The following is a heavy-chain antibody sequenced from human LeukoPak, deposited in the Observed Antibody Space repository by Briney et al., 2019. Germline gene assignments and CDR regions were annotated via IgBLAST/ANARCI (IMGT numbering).Heavy chain of an antibody. D-gene: IGHD3-10*01. J-gene: IGHJ6*02. CDR3: ARRFGEDYYYGMDV. CDR1: GFTFSSYW. Sequence: GGSLGLSCAASGFTFSSYWMSWVRQAPGKGLEWVSSISSSSSYIYYADSVKGRFTISRDNAKNSLYLQMNSLRAEDTAVYYCARRFGEDYYYGMDVWGQGTTVTVSS. CDR2: ISSSSSYI. V-gene: IGHV3-21*01.